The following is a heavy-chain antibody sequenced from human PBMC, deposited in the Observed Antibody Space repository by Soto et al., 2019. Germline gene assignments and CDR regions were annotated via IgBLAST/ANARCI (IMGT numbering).Heavy chain of an antibody. CDR3: ARDSMDDTGSGCMDV. J-gene: IGHJ6*02. CDR2: NNPNSGGT. Sequence: GASVKVSCKASGYTFTGYYMHWVRQAPGQGLEWMGWNNPNSGGTNYAQKFQGWVTMTRDTSISTAYMELSRLRSDDTAVYYCARDSMDDTGSGCMDVWGQGTTVTFSS. CDR1: GYTFTGYY. V-gene: IGHV1-2*04. D-gene: IGHD6-25*01.